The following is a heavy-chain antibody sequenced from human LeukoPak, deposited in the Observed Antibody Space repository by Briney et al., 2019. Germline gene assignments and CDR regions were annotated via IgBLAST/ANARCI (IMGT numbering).Heavy chain of an antibody. V-gene: IGHV3-23*01. CDR2: ISGSGGST. CDR3: VKDRSGTWSFDF. Sequence: GGSLRLSCAASGFTFSSYAMSWVRQAPGKGLERVSAISGSGGSTYYADSVKGRFTISRDNSKNTLYLQMNSLRGEDTAVYYCVKDRSGTWSFDFWGQGTLVTVSS. CDR1: GFTFSSYA. D-gene: IGHD6-13*01. J-gene: IGHJ4*02.